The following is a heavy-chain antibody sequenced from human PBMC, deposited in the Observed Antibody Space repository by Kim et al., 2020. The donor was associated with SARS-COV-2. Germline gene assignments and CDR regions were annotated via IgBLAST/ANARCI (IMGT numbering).Heavy chain of an antibody. J-gene: IGHJ6*02. CDR1: GFTFSRYW. CDR2: INSDGSST. V-gene: IGHV3-74*01. CDR3: AREGRIAAAGPYYYGMDV. D-gene: IGHD6-13*01. Sequence: GGSLRLSCAGSGFTFSRYWLHGVRQAPGKGLVWVSRINSDGSSTNYADSVKGRFTISRDNAKNTLYLQMSSLRAEDTAMYYCAREGRIAAAGPYYYGMDVWGQGTTVTVSS.